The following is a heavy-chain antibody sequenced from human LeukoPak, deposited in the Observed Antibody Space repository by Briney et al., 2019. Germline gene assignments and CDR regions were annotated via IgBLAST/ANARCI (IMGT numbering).Heavy chain of an antibody. J-gene: IGHJ4*02. CDR2: INPSGGST. Sequence: GASVKVSCKASGYTFTSYYMHWVRQAPGQGLEWMGIINPSGGSTSYAQKFQGRVTMTRDTSTSTVYMELSSLRSEDTAVYYCARDWGLDYGDYHFDYWGQGTLVTVSS. CDR3: ARDWGLDYGDYHFDY. D-gene: IGHD4-17*01. V-gene: IGHV1-46*01. CDR1: GYTFTSYY.